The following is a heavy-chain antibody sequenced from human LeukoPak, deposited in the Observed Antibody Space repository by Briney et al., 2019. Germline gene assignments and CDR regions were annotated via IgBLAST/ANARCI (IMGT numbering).Heavy chain of an antibody. Sequence: ASVNVSCKASGYTFTGYYMHWVRQAPGQGLEWMGWINPNSGGTNYAQKFQGRVTMTRNTSISTAYMELSRLRSDDTAVYYCARDGYSGYDSIQLWFCLDYWGQGTLVTVSS. CDR2: INPNSGGT. V-gene: IGHV1-2*02. CDR1: GYTFTGYY. J-gene: IGHJ4*02. D-gene: IGHD5-12*01. CDR3: ARDGYSGYDSIQLWFCLDY.